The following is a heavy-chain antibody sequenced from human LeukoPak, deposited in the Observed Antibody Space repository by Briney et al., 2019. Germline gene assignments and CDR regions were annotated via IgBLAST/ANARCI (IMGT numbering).Heavy chain of an antibody. CDR1: GFTFSSYS. CDR2: FSGSGGDT. J-gene: IGHJ4*02. CDR3: AKATFTTLWWCDY. D-gene: IGHD2-21*01. V-gene: IGHV3-23*01. Sequence: GGSLRLSCAASGFTFSSYSMNRVRQAPGKGLEWVSGFSGSGGDTYYADSVKGRFTISRDNSKNTLYLQMNSLRAEDTAVYYCAKATFTTLWWCDYWGQGTLVTVSS.